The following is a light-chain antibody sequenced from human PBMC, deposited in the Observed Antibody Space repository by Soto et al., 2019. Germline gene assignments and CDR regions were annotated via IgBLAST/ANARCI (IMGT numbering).Light chain of an antibody. CDR2: EVS. CDR1: SSDVGGYKY. V-gene: IGLV2-14*01. CDR3: ISHTSSSTYV. J-gene: IGLJ1*01. Sequence: QSVLTQPASVSGSPGQSITISCTGTSSDVGGYKYVSWYQQHPGKAPKLMIYEVSNRPSGISNRFSGSKSGNTASLTISGLQAEDEAEYYCISHTSSSTYVLGNGTKLT.